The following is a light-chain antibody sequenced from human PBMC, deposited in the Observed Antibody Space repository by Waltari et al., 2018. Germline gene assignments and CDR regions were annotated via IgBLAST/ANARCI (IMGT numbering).Light chain of an antibody. CDR2: DVS. CDR3: SSYTSSSTPVV. J-gene: IGLJ2*01. CDR1: SSDVGGYNY. V-gene: IGLV2-14*03. Sequence: QSALTQPASVSGSPGQSITISCTGTSSDVGGYNYVSLYQQHPGKAPKLMIYDVSNRPSGVSNRFSGSKPGNTASLTISGLQAEDEAEYYCSSYTSSSTPVVFGGGTKLTVL.